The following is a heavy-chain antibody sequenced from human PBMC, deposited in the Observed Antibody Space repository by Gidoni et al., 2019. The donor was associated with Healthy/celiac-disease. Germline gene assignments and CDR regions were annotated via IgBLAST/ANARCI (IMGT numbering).Heavy chain of an antibody. Sequence: QVQLVQSGAEMKQPVSSVTVSCTPSGGTFSRHAISRVRPAPGQGLEWLGGIIPILGTANYAQKVEGRVTITADESTSTAYMELSSLRSEDTAVYYCARRSGHLGELSLGSRYYYYGMDVWGQGTTVTVSS. V-gene: IGHV1-69*01. CDR3: ARRSGHLGELSLGSRYYYYGMDV. J-gene: IGHJ6*02. CDR2: IIPILGTA. D-gene: IGHD3-16*02. CDR1: GGTFSRHA.